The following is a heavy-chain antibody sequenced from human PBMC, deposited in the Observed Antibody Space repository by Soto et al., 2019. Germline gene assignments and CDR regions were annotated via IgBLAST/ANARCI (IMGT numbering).Heavy chain of an antibody. CDR1: GGSISGFY. J-gene: IGHJ4*02. Sequence: SETLSLTCTVSGGSISGFYWNWFRQPAGKGLEWIGRIHTGGTTNYKPSLRSRVTMSVDTSKNQFSLMLTSVTAADTAVYYCARDFDYFDYWGQGTVVTVSS. CDR3: ARDFDYFDY. D-gene: IGHD3-3*01. V-gene: IGHV4-4*07. CDR2: IHTGGTT.